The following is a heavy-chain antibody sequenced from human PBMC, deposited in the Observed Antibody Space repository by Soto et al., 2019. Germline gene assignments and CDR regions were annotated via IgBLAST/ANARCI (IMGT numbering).Heavy chain of an antibody. Sequence: EVQLLESGGGLVQPGGSLRLSCEASGFTFTTYIMSWVRQAPGNGLEWVSSINNNGDRTYYADSVKGRFTISRDNSKNTMYLQLNSLRAEDTALYFCAKINYYGSGGAIWGQVALVVVSS. D-gene: IGHD3-10*01. V-gene: IGHV3-23*01. CDR2: INNNGDRT. CDR1: GFTFTTYI. J-gene: IGHJ4*02. CDR3: AKINYYGSGGAI.